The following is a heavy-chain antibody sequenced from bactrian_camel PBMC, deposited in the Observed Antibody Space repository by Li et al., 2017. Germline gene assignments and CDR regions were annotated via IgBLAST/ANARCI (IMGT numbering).Heavy chain of an antibody. CDR2: IATGSGNT. CDR3: AARGPYCYTKLSVRDFTY. CDR1: SSPPYC. V-gene: IGHV3S1*01. Sequence: QVQLVESGGGSVKAGGSLRLSCVASSSPPYCMLWFRQASGKEREGVARIATGSGNTYYADSVKGRFTISQDNAKNTVYLQMNSLKPEDTAMYYCAARGPYCYTKLSVRDFTYWGQGTQVTVSS. D-gene: IGHD2*01. J-gene: IGHJ4*01.